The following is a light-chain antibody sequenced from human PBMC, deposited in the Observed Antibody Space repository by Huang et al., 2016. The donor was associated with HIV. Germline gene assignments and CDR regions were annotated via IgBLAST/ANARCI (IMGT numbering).Light chain of an antibody. V-gene: IGKV1-39*01. J-gene: IGKJ4*01. CDR3: QQSYSTLLS. CDR1: QTISTY. Sequence: DIKMTQSPSSLSASVGDRVTITCRASQTISTYLNWYQQRPGKAPKRLIYAASSLQSGVPSRFSGSGSGTDFTLTISSLQPEDFATYYCQQSYSTLLSFGGGTKVAIK. CDR2: AAS.